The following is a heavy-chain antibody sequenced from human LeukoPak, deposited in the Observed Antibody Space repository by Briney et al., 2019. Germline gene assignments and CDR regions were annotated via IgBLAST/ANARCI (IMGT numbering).Heavy chain of an antibody. CDR2: INSDGSST. D-gene: IGHD3-10*01. V-gene: IGHV3-74*01. J-gene: IGHJ4*02. Sequence: PGGSLRLSCAASGFTFSSYWMHWVRQAPGKGLVWVSRINSDGSSTSYADSVKGRFTISRDNAKNTLYLQMNSLRAEDTAVYYCEREGFGELSFGYWGQGTLVTVSS. CDR1: GFTFSSYW. CDR3: EREGFGELSFGY.